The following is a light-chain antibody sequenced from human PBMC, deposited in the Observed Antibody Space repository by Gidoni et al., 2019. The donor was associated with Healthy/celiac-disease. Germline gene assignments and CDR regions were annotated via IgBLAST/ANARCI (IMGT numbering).Light chain of an antibody. CDR3: QQYGSLVT. J-gene: IGKJ4*01. CDR1: QSVSNGY. CDR2: GAYGAS. Sequence: ELVLTQSQGTLSLSPGERATLSCRASQSVSNGYLAWYQQKPGQAPRLLVYGAYGASTRATGIPDRFSGSGSRTDFTLTISRLEPEDSAVYYCQQYGSLVTFGGGTKVEIK. V-gene: IGKV3-20*01.